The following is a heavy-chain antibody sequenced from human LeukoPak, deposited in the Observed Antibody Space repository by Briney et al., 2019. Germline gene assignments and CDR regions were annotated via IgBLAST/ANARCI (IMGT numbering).Heavy chain of an antibody. J-gene: IGHJ6*02. D-gene: IGHD2-2*01. CDR1: GFTFRDYY. CDR3: AREVVVVPAAMNYYYYYGMDV. Sequence: GGSLRLSCASSGFTFRDYYMSWIRQAPGKGLEWVSYISSSGSTIYYADSVKGRFTISRDNAKNSLYLQMNSLRAEDTAVYYCAREVVVVPAAMNYYYYYGMDVWGQGTTVTVSS. V-gene: IGHV3-11*01. CDR2: ISSSGSTI.